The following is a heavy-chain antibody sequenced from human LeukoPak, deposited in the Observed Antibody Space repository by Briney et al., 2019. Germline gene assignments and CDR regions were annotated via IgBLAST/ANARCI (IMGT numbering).Heavy chain of an antibody. Sequence: PSETLSLTCTVSGDSISNYYWSWIRQPAGKGLEWIGRMYTSGATHYNPSLKSRATMSVDTSKNHLSLTLSSVTAADTAVYYCARVLIIVVPAANYYYYMDVWGKGTTVTVSS. J-gene: IGHJ6*03. CDR3: ARVLIIVVPAANYYYYMDV. D-gene: IGHD2-2*01. V-gene: IGHV4-4*07. CDR1: GDSISNYY. CDR2: MYTSGAT.